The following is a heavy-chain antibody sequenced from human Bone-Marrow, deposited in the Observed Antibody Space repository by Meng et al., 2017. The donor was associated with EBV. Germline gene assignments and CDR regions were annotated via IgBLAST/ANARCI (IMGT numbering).Heavy chain of an antibody. Sequence: QVQLVQPGAEVMKPXXAAKVXGKASGYTFTSYAMHWVRQAPGQRLEWMGWINAGNGNTKYSQKFQGRVTITRDTSASTAYMELSSLRSEDTAVYYCARLYDFWSGYFDYWGQGTMVTVSS. CDR1: GYTFTSYA. D-gene: IGHD3-3*01. V-gene: IGHV1-3*01. CDR2: INAGNGNT. J-gene: IGHJ4*02. CDR3: ARLYDFWSGYFDY.